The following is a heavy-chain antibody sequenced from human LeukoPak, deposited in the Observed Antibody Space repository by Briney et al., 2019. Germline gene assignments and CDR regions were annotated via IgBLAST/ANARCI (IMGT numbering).Heavy chain of an antibody. Sequence: SETLTLTCIVSGGSISISSDYWGWIRQPPGKGLEWIGDIYYSGTTNYNPSLKSRVTMSVDTSKNQFSLKLNSATAADTAVYYCARRLSTRSYYLDDWGQGTLV. J-gene: IGHJ4*02. CDR3: ARRLSTRSYYLDD. D-gene: IGHD1-26*01. CDR1: GGSISISSDY. V-gene: IGHV4-39*01. CDR2: IYYSGTT.